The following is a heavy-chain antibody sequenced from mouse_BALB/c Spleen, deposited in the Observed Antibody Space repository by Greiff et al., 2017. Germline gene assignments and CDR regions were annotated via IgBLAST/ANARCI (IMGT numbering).Heavy chain of an antibody. J-gene: IGHJ2*01. CDR1: GFNIKDYC. CDR3: ARGGISYDYDFGC. CDR2: IDPENGNT. V-gene: IGHV14-1*02. Sequence: VQLQQSGAELVRPGALVKLSCTASGFNIKDYCMHWVQQRPEQGLEWIGWIDPENGNTIYDPKFQGKASITADTSSNTTYLQLSSLTSEDTAVYYCARGGISYDYDFGCWGQGTTLTVAS. D-gene: IGHD2-4*01.